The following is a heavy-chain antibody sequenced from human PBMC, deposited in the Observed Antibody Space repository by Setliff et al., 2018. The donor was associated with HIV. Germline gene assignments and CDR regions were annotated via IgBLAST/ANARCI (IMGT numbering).Heavy chain of an antibody. CDR1: GYTFTDYY. CDR3: AKDGGELC. D-gene: IGHD2-21*01. J-gene: IGHJ4*02. Sequence: GASVKVSCKASGYTFTDYYIHWVRQAPGQGLEWVGRINPNSGGTNYAQKFQGRVTMTRDTSIHTAYMELSRLRSDATAMYYCAKDGGELCWGQGTLVTVSS. CDR2: INPNSGGT. V-gene: IGHV1-2*06.